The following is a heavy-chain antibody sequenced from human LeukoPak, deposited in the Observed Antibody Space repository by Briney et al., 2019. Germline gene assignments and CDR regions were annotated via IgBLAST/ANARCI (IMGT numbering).Heavy chain of an antibody. Sequence: GGSLRLSCAASGFTFSSSSMTWVRQSPGKGLEWVSSISSSSTYIYYADSVKGRFIISRDNAKNSLYLQMNSLRAEDTAVFYCTRDFLTAIDIWGQGTMVTVSS. CDR3: TRDFLTAIDI. V-gene: IGHV3-21*01. CDR2: ISSSSTYI. J-gene: IGHJ3*02. CDR1: GFTFSSSS.